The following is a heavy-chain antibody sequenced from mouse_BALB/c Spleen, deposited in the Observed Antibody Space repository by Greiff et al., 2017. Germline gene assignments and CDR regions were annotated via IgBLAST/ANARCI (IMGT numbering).Heavy chain of an antibody. CDR1: GYAFSSSW. Sequence: QVQLQQSGPELVKPGASVKISCKASGYAFSSSWMNWVKQRPGQGLEWIGRIYPGDGDTNYNEKFKSKATLTVDKSSSTAYMQLSSLTSEDSAVYYCAKSGDGYFDYWGQGTTLTVSS. V-gene: IGHV1-82*01. CDR2: IYPGDGDT. D-gene: IGHD3-3*01. J-gene: IGHJ2*01. CDR3: AKSGDGYFDY.